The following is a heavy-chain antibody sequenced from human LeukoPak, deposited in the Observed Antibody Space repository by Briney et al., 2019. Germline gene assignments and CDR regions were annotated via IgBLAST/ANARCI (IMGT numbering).Heavy chain of an antibody. Sequence: EPSETLSLTCAVYGGSFSGYYWSWIRQPPGKGLEWIGEINHSGSTNYNPSLKSRVTISVDTSKNQFSLKLSSVTAADTAVYYCASVGYLGSGTNYYYMDVWGKGTTVTVSS. J-gene: IGHJ6*03. CDR1: GGSFSGYY. CDR3: ASVGYLGSGTNYYYMDV. V-gene: IGHV4-34*01. D-gene: IGHD6-13*01. CDR2: INHSGST.